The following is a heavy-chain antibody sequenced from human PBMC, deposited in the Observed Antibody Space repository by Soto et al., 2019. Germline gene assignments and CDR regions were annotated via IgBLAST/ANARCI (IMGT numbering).Heavy chain of an antibody. D-gene: IGHD3-10*01. Sequence: QEPLVQSGAEVKKPGAPVKVSCKASGYTFSNYNINWVRQASGQGLEWMGWMNPDSGNTGYAEKFQGRVTTTRNSSISTAYMELSGLRSEDTAVYYCAREAASDPSFYYPYMDVWGKGTTVTVSS. J-gene: IGHJ6*03. CDR2: MNPDSGNT. CDR3: AREAASDPSFYYPYMDV. V-gene: IGHV1-8*01. CDR1: GYTFSNYN.